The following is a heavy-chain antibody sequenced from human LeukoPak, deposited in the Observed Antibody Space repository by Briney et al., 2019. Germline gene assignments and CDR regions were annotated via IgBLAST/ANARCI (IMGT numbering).Heavy chain of an antibody. CDR3: ARVSSGWSLIDF. J-gene: IGHJ4*02. CDR2: IGSSSSYI. D-gene: IGHD6-19*01. Sequence: GGSLRLSCAASGFTFSSYSMNWVRQAPGKGLEWVSSIGSSSSYIYYADSVKGRFTISRDNAKNSLYLQMNSLRAEDTAVYYCARVSSGWSLIDFWGQGTLVPVSS. V-gene: IGHV3-21*01. CDR1: GFTFSSYS.